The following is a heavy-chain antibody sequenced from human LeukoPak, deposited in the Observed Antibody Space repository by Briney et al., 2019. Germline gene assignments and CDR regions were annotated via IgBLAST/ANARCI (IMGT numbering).Heavy chain of an antibody. CDR2: INHSGST. CDR3: ARGRGTYYYGSGSYELGY. J-gene: IGHJ4*02. CDR1: GGSFSGYY. Sequence: SETLSLTCAVYGGSFSGYYWSWIRQPPGKGLEWIGEINHSGSTNYNPSLKSRVTISVDTSKNQFSLKLSSVSAADTAVYCCARGRGTYYYGSGSYELGYWGQGTLVTVSS. D-gene: IGHD3-10*01. V-gene: IGHV4-34*01.